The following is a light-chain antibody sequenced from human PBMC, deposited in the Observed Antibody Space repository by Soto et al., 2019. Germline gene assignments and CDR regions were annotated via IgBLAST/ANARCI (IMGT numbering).Light chain of an antibody. V-gene: IGKV3-15*01. CDR2: GAS. Sequence: EIMMTHSPGTLSVSPGEGATLSCTASQSVNLNLPWYQQKPGQPPRLLLYGASNRATGIPVRFRGSGFGTEFTLTISRLQSEDSAGYYCHQYNSWPRGTFGPGTKVEIK. CDR3: HQYNSWPRGT. J-gene: IGKJ3*01. CDR1: QSVNLN.